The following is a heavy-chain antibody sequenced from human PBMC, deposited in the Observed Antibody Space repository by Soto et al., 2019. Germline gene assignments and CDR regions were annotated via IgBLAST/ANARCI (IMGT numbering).Heavy chain of an antibody. Sequence: QVHLVQSGAEVKKPGSSVKVSCKTSGGTFASHAITWVRQAPGQGLEWMGGIIPSFGTSNYAHKFQYRVMITVAESSITAYMLLTSLTSEDTAVYYCPRATGVMKVSSGYYLAGGFDIWGRGTMVTVSS. D-gene: IGHD3-22*01. CDR2: IIPSFGTS. CDR3: PRATGVMKVSSGYYLAGGFDI. CDR1: GGTFASHA. J-gene: IGHJ3*02. V-gene: IGHV1-69*12.